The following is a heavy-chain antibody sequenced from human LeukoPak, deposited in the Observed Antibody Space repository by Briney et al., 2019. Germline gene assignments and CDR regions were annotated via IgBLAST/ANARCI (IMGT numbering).Heavy chain of an antibody. J-gene: IGHJ4*02. CDR3: TREDWDFDS. Sequence: GGSLRLSCAASGFIFRNYGMHWARQAPGKGLEWVACIRYDGSKYADSVKGRFTISRDDSNNMAYLQMDSLKNEDTAVYYCTREDWDFDSWGQGTPVSVSS. CDR2: IRYDGS. D-gene: IGHD3/OR15-3a*01. V-gene: IGHV3-30*02. CDR1: GFIFRNYG.